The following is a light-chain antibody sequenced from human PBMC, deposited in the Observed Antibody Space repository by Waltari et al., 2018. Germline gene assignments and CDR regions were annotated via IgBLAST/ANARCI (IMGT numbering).Light chain of an antibody. Sequence: SYDLTQPPSVSVSPGQTASITCSGDNLGDKNVCWYQQKPGQSPVVVIFRDTQRPSGIPGRFSGSNSGNTATLTITGTQALDAADYYCQPWDSTVVQFGGGTKLTVL. V-gene: IGLV3-1*01. CDR1: NLGDKN. CDR2: RDT. CDR3: QPWDSTVVQ. J-gene: IGLJ2*01.